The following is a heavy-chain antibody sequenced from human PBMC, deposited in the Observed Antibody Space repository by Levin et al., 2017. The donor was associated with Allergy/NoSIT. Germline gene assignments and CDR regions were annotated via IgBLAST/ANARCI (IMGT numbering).Heavy chain of an antibody. CDR1: GFTFSSYA. CDR3: AEGSKYDTYPPEYFQH. D-gene: IGHD3-9*01. J-gene: IGHJ1*01. V-gene: IGHV3-23*01. Sequence: PGGSLRLSCAASGFTFSSYAMSWVRQAPGKGLEWVSAISGSGGSTYYADSVKGRFTISRDNSKNTLYLQMNSLRAEDTAVYYCAEGSKYDTYPPEYFQHWGQGTLVTVSS. CDR2: ISGSGGST.